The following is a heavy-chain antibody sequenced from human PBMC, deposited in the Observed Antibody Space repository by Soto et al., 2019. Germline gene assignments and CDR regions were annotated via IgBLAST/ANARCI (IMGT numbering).Heavy chain of an antibody. CDR2: ISYDGSNK. CDR1: GFTFSSYA. D-gene: IGHD6-6*01. CDR3: ARGEYSSSSGLPALYYYYGMDV. V-gene: IGHV3-30-3*01. J-gene: IGHJ6*02. Sequence: GGSLRLSCAASGFTFSSYAMHWVRQAPGKGLEWVAVISYDGSNKYYADSVKGRFTISRDNSKNSLYLQMNSLRAEDTAVYYCARGEYSSSSGLPALYYYYGMDVWGQGTTVTVS.